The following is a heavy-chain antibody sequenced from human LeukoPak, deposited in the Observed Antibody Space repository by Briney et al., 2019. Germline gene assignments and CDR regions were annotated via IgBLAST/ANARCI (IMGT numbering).Heavy chain of an antibody. CDR1: GGSFSGYF. V-gene: IGHV4-34*01. D-gene: IGHD3-22*01. J-gene: IGHJ4*02. CDR2: VNHSGST. CDR3: ARHYYDSSGYLYLFDY. Sequence: PSETLSLTCAVYGGSFSGYFWSWIRQPPGKGLEWIGEVNHSGSTNYNPSLKSRITISVDTSMNQFSLKLNSVTVADTAVYYCARHYYDSSGYLYLFDYWGQGTLVSVSS.